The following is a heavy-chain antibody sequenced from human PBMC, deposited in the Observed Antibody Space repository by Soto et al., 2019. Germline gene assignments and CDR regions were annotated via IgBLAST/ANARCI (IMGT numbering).Heavy chain of an antibody. Sequence: ASVKVSCKTSGYTFTSYTMHWVRQAPGQSLELMGWLSSVDGNSEYSQHFQGRVTITRDTSANTGYMELNSLKSEDTALYYCAVIVGSLPARGQGTLVTVSS. CDR3: AVIVGSLPA. D-gene: IGHD1-26*01. CDR2: LSSVDGNS. V-gene: IGHV1-3*01. CDR1: GYTFTSYT. J-gene: IGHJ4*02.